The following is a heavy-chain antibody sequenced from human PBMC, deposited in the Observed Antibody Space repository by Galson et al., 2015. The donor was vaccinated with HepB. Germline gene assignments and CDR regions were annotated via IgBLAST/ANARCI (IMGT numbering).Heavy chain of an antibody. CDR3: AKLYSSGFSLHEY. Sequence: SLRLSCAASGFPFSANAMSWVRQAPGKRLEWVSTITGSGLNTYHADSVKGRFTIFRDNSNSTLFLQMNSLRAEDTAVYYCAKLYSSGFSLHEYWGQGILITVSS. J-gene: IGHJ4*02. V-gene: IGHV3-23*01. D-gene: IGHD3-22*01. CDR2: ITGSGLNT. CDR1: GFPFSANA.